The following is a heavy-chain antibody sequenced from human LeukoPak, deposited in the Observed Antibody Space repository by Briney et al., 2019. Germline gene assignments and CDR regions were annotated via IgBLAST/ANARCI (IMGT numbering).Heavy chain of an antibody. Sequence: GSLRLSCAASGFSFSTYWMNWVRQPPGKGLEWIGSIYYSGSTYYNPSLKSRVTISVDTSKNQFSLKLSSVTAADTAVYYCARSTWSGYYEYYYYMDVWGKGTTVTVSS. D-gene: IGHD3-3*01. V-gene: IGHV4-39*01. CDR1: GFSFSTYW. CDR3: ARSTWSGYYEYYYYMDV. J-gene: IGHJ6*03. CDR2: IYYSGST.